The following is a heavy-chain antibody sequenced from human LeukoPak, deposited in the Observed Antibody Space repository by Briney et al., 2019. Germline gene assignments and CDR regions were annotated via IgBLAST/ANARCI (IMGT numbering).Heavy chain of an antibody. Sequence: PSETLSLTCTVSSGSVNSYYWNWIRQPPGKGLEWIGYIYHSGSTNYNPSLQSRVTISVDTSKNQFSLNLNSVTAADTAVYYCARGGAARLHFQNWGQGTLVTVSS. D-gene: IGHD6-6*01. CDR2: IYHSGST. J-gene: IGHJ1*01. CDR3: ARGGAARLHFQN. V-gene: IGHV4-59*02. CDR1: SGSVNSYY.